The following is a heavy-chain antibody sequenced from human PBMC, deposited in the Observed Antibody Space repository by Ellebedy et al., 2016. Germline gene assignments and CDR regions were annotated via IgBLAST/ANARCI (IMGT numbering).Heavy chain of an antibody. J-gene: IGHJ4*02. D-gene: IGHD6-13*01. V-gene: IGHV3-47*02. CDR3: ARAGYYSTPLDY. CDR2: IGTGVDT. CDR1: GFAFSSYV. Sequence: GGSLRLSXAASGFAFSSYVLHWVRRAPGKGPEWVSAIGTGVDTYYADSVMGRFTISRDNAKKSLYLQMNSLIAEDMAVYYCARAGYYSTPLDYWGQGTLVTVSS.